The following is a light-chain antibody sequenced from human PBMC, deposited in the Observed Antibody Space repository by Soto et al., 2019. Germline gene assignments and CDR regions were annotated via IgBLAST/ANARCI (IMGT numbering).Light chain of an antibody. Sequence: EIVLTQSPGTLSLSPGQRATLSCRASQSVGSSQLAWYQQKPGQVPRLVIYGASSRATDTTDRFSGSGSGTDFALTISRLEREDMAVYYCQQYGSSPLTFGQGTKVEIK. J-gene: IGKJ1*01. CDR1: QSVGSSQ. CDR2: GAS. CDR3: QQYGSSPLT. V-gene: IGKV3-20*01.